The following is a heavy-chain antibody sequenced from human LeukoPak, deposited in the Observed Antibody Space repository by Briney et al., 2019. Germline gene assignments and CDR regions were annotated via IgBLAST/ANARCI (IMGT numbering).Heavy chain of an antibody. CDR1: GESLNSYY. V-gene: IGHV4-34*01. Sequence: PAETLSLTCAVYGESLNSYYWSWVRQPPGEGLEWIGEIYESGTTEYNPAPKRRVTITMVPSKRQFSLSLSSVTAADTAVYYCARGAWATRLGSWGLGTPVIVSS. D-gene: IGHD2-15*01. CDR2: IYESGTT. J-gene: IGHJ4*02. CDR3: ARGAWATRLGS.